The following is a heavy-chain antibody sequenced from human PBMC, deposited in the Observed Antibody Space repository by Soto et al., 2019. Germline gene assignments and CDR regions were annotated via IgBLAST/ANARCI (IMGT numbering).Heavy chain of an antibody. V-gene: IGHV1-69*13. CDR3: ARDYYGSGSYYNPRPYYFDY. CDR1: GGTFSSYA. D-gene: IGHD3-10*01. Sequence: SVKVSCKASGGTFSSYAISWVRQAPGQGLEWMGGIIPIFGTANYAQRFQGRVTITADESTSTAYMELSSLRSEDTAVYYCARDYYGSGSYYNPRPYYFDYWGQGTLVTV. CDR2: IIPIFGTA. J-gene: IGHJ4*02.